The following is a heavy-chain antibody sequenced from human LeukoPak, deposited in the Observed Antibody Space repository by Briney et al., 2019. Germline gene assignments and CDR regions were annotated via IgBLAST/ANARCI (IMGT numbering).Heavy chain of an antibody. CDR1: GGSISSYY. V-gene: IGHV4-59*01. J-gene: IGHJ4*02. CDR2: IYYGGST. CDR3: ARDPYGEGGINY. Sequence: PSETLSLTCTVSGGSISSYYWSWIWQPPGKGLEWIGYIYYGGSTNYNPSLKRRVTISVDTSKDQFSLKLTSVTAADTAVYYCARDPYGEGGINYWGQGTLVTVSS. D-gene: IGHD3-10*01.